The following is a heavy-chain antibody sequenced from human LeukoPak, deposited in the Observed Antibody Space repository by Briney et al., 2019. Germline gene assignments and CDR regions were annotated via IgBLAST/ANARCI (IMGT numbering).Heavy chain of an antibody. V-gene: IGHV1-69*05. D-gene: IGHD3-16*02. CDR2: IIPIFGTA. CDR3: ARGADHLTYYDYVWGSYRYTYFDY. J-gene: IGHJ4*02. CDR1: GGTFSSYA. Sequence: GASVKVSCKASGGTFSSYAISWVRQAPGQGLEWMGGIIPIFGTANYAQKFQGRVTITTDESTSTAYMELSSLSSEDTAVYYCARGADHLTYYDYVWGSYRYTYFDYWGQGTLVTVSS.